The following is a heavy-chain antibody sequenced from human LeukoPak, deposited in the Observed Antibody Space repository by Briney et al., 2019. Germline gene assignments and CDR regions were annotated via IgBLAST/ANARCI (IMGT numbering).Heavy chain of an antibody. J-gene: IGHJ4*02. Sequence: GGSLRLSCAASGFTFSSYAMSWVRQAPGKGLEWVANIKEDGSEKYYVDSVKGRFTISRDSAKNSLYLQMNSLRVEDTAVYYCARDHNYGSDYWGQGTLVTVSS. V-gene: IGHV3-7*03. CDR1: GFTFSSYA. CDR3: ARDHNYGSDY. CDR2: IKEDGSEK. D-gene: IGHD5-18*01.